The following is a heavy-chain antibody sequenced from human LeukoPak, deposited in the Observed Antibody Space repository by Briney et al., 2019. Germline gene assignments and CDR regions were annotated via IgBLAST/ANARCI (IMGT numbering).Heavy chain of an antibody. D-gene: IGHD1-1*01. CDR3: ARGSSGLERPGYYYYYYMDV. J-gene: IGHJ6*03. CDR1: GYTFTSYD. V-gene: IGHV1-8*03. CDR2: MNPNSGNT. Sequence: GASVKVSCKASGYTFTSYDINWVRQAPGQGLEWMGWMNPNSGNTGYAQKFQGRVTITRNTSISTAYMELSSLRSEDTAVYYCARGSSGLERPGYYYYYYMDVWGKGTTVTVSS.